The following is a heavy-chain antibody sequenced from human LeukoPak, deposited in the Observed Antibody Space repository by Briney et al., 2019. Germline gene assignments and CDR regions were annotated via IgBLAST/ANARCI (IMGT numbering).Heavy chain of an antibody. CDR3: ARANYGGNPRYFQH. J-gene: IGHJ1*01. CDR2: ISSSSII. V-gene: IGHV3-11*01. CDR1: GFTFSDYY. Sequence: PGGSLRLSCVASGFTFSDYYMSWIRQAPGKGLEWISYISSSSIIYYADSVKGRFTISRDNAQNSLYLQMNSLRAEDTAVYYCARANYGGNPRYFQHWGQGTPVTVSS. D-gene: IGHD4-23*01.